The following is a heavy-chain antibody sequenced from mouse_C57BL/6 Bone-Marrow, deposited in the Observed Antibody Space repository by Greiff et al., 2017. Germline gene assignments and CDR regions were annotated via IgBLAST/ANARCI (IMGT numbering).Heavy chain of an antibody. D-gene: IGHD1-1*01. CDR1: GYTFTSYW. CDR3: ARQEYYGSSFAY. Sequence: QVQLQQSGAELVKPGASVKLSCKASGYTFTSYWLTWVKQRPGQGLEWIGDIYPGGGSNNYNEKFKSKATLTVEATSSTAYMQLSSLTSEDAAVYYCARQEYYGSSFAYWGQGTLVTVSA. J-gene: IGHJ3*01. CDR2: IYPGGGSN. V-gene: IGHV1-55*01.